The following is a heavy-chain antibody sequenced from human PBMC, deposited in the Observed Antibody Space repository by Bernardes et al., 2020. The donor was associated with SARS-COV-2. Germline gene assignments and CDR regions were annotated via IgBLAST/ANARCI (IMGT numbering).Heavy chain of an antibody. Sequence: GGSLRLSCAASGFTFDDYAMHWVRQAPGKGLEWVSGISWNSGSIGYADSVKGRFTISRDNAKNSLYLQMNSLRAEDTALYYCAKLGGFGESVPDYWGQGTLVTVSS. J-gene: IGHJ4*02. CDR2: ISWNSGSI. CDR1: GFTFDDYA. V-gene: IGHV3-9*01. D-gene: IGHD3-10*01. CDR3: AKLGGFGESVPDY.